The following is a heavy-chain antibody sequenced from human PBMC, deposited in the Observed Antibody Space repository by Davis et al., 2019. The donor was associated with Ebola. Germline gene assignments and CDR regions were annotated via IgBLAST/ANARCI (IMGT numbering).Heavy chain of an antibody. CDR2: INPSGGST. J-gene: IGHJ4*02. D-gene: IGHD5-12*01. CDR3: ASASSGYGWV. V-gene: IGHV1-46*01. Sequence: AASVKVSCKASGYTFTSYYIHWVRQAPGQGLEWMGIINPSGGSTNYAQKFQGRVTMTRDTSTSTAYMELRSLRSDDTAVYYCASASSGYGWVWGQGTLVTVSS. CDR1: GYTFTSYY.